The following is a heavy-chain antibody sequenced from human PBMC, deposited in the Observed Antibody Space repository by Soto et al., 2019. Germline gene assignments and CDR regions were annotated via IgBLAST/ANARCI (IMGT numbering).Heavy chain of an antibody. CDR1: GGSISSSSYY. CDR2: IYYSGST. V-gene: IGHV4-39*01. Sequence: ETLSLTCTVSGGSISSSSYYWGWIRQPPGKGLEWIGSIYYSGSTYYNPSLKSRVTISVDTSKNQFSLKLSSVTAADTAVYYCARQGYSGYDFNYFDYWGQGTLVTVSS. J-gene: IGHJ4*02. CDR3: ARQGYSGYDFNYFDY. D-gene: IGHD5-12*01.